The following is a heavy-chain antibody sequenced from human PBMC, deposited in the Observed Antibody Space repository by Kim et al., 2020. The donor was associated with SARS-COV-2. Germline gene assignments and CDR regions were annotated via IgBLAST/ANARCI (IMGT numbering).Heavy chain of an antibody. J-gene: IGHJ4*02. CDR1: GFTFSSYA. CDR2: ISYDGSNK. CDR3: ARDRGSFDY. V-gene: IGHV3-30-3*01. Sequence: GGSLRLSCAASGFTFSSYAMHWVRQAPGKGLEWVAVISYDGSNKYYADSVKGRFTISRDNSKNTLYLQMNSLRAEDTAVYYCARDRGSFDYWGQGTLVTVSS.